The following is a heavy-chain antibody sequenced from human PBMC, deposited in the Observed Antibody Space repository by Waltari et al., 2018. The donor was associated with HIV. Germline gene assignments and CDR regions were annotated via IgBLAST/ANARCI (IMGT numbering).Heavy chain of an antibody. CDR3: ARGSGGYSYGHFDY. D-gene: IGHD5-18*01. CDR2: IYHSGST. J-gene: IGHJ4*02. Sequence: QVQLQESGPGLVKPSGTLSLTCAVSGGSITSNNWWSWVRQPPGKGLEWIGEIYHSGSTNYNPSLKSRVSISVDKSKNQFSLKLTSVTAADTAVYYCARGSGGYSYGHFDYWGQGTLVTVSS. V-gene: IGHV4-4*02. CDR1: GGSITSNNW.